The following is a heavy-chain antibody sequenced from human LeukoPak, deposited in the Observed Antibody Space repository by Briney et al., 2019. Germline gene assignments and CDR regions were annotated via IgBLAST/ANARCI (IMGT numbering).Heavy chain of an antibody. CDR1: GFTFSSYW. CDR2: IKQDGSEK. J-gene: IGHJ3*02. D-gene: IGHD5-18*01. Sequence: GGSLRLSYAASGFTFSSYWMSWVRQAPGKGLEWVANIKQDGSEKYYVDSVKGRFTISRDNAKNSLYLQMNSLRAEDTAVYYCARKWIQLWIDAFDIWGQGTMVTVSS. CDR3: ARKWIQLWIDAFDI. V-gene: IGHV3-7*01.